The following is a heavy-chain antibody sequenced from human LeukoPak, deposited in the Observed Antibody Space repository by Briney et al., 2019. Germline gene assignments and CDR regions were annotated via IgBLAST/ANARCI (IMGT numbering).Heavy chain of an antibody. CDR2: IYHSGST. CDR3: SRVRPVTTFDY. CDR1: GGSISSSNW. J-gene: IGHJ4*02. D-gene: IGHD4-17*01. V-gene: IGHV4-4*02. Sequence: SETLSLTCAVSGGSISSSNWWSWVRQPPGKGLEWIGEIYHSGSTNYNPSLKSRVTISVDKSKNQFSLKLRSGTAADTAVYYCSRVRPVTTFDYWGQATLATVYS.